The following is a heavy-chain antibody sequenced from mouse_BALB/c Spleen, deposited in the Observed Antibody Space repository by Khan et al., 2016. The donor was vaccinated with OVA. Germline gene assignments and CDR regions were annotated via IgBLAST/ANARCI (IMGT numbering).Heavy chain of an antibody. V-gene: IGHV1S136*01. CDR3: AREASNWELSFAY. D-gene: IGHD4-1*01. Sequence: VQLKQPGPELVKPGASVKMSCTASGYTFTNYDMHRVKQKPGQGLEWIGYIIPYNAGTRYNEKLKGKAPMTSDKSSTTAYIGLSRLTSEDAAVYYCAREASNWELSFAYWGQGTLVTVSA. CDR2: IIPYNAGT. J-gene: IGHJ3*01. CDR1: GYTFTNYD.